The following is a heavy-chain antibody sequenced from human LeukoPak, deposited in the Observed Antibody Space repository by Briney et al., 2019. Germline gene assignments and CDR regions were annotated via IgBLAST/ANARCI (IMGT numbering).Heavy chain of an antibody. CDR3: AKDIKHPGGYYYGMDV. CDR2: ISWDGGST. J-gene: IGHJ6*02. CDR1: GFTFDDYT. D-gene: IGHD3-10*01. Sequence: PGGSLRLSCAASGFTFDDYTMHWVRRAPGKGLEWVSLISWDGGSTYYADSVKGRFTISRDNSKNSLYLQMNSLRTEDTALYYCAKDIKHPGGYYYGMDVWGQGTTVTVSS. V-gene: IGHV3-43*01.